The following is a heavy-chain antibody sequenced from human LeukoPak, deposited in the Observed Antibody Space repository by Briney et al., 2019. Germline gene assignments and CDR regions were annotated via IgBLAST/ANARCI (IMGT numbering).Heavy chain of an antibody. Sequence: GESLKISCKVPEYSFTNYWIGWVRQTPVKGLEWTGIIYLGDSDTRYSPSFHGQVTISADKSIRTAYLQWSSLKASDTAMYYCATTKTNYCSSTSCYADSWGQGTLVTVSS. D-gene: IGHD2-2*01. CDR3: ATTKTNYCSSTSCYADS. CDR2: IYLGDSDT. J-gene: IGHJ5*01. CDR1: EYSFTNYW. V-gene: IGHV5-51*01.